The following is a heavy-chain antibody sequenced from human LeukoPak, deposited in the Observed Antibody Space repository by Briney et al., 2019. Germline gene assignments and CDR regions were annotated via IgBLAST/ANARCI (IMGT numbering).Heavy chain of an antibody. D-gene: IGHD5-12*01. V-gene: IGHV4-59*01. CDR2: IYYSGST. J-gene: IGHJ4*02. CDR3: AREASGGYSGYDYRLYQFDY. CDR1: GGSISSYY. Sequence: PSETLSLTCTVSGGSISSYYWSWIRQPPGKGLEWIGYIYYSGSTNYNPSLKSRVTISVDTSKNQFSLKLSSVTAADTAVCYCAREASGGYSGYDYRLYQFDYWGQGTLVTVSS.